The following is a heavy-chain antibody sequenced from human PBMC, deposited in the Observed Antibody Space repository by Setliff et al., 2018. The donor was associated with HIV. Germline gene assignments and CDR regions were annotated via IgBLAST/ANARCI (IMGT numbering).Heavy chain of an antibody. V-gene: IGHV1-2*02. J-gene: IGHJ4*02. CDR1: GYTFAGYY. CDR3: AREYKGHLGF. Sequence: ASVKVSCKASGYTFAGYYMHWVRQAPGQGLEWMGWVNPNTGGTKYTQQFQGRVTVTTSTNTAYLELTSLISDDTAVYYCAREYKGHLGFWGQGTLVTVSS. D-gene: IGHD1-1*01. CDR2: VNPNTGGT.